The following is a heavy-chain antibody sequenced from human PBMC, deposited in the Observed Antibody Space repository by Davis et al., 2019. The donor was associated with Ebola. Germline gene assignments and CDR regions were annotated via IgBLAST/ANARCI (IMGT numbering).Heavy chain of an antibody. J-gene: IGHJ5*02. D-gene: IGHD5-12*01. CDR3: TRGWLRGWFDP. CDR1: GDSVSSGG. V-gene: IGHV6-1*01. CDR2: TYYNSKWYS. Sequence: HSQTLSLTCDISGDSVSSGGWNWIRQSPSRGLEWLGRTYYNSKWYSDYALSVKSRITISPDTSKNQFSLQLNSVTPEDTAVYYCTRGWLRGWFDPWGQGTLVTVSS.